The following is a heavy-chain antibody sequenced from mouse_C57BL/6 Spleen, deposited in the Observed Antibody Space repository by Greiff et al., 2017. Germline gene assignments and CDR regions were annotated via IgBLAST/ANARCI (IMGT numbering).Heavy chain of an antibody. D-gene: IGHD1-1*01. Sequence: QVQLKESGAELVRPGTSVKVSCKASGYAFTNYLIEWVKQRPGQGLEWIGVINPGSGGTNYNEKFKGKATLTADKSSSTAYMQLSSLTSEDSAVYFCAREGIYGSSYEYFDVWGTGTTVTVSS. CDR1: GYAFTNYL. CDR3: AREGIYGSSYEYFDV. CDR2: INPGSGGT. J-gene: IGHJ1*03. V-gene: IGHV1-54*01.